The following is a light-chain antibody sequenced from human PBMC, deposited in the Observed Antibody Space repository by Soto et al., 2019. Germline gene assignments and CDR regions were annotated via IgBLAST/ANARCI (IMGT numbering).Light chain of an antibody. Sequence: AIQLTQSPSSLSASVGDRVTITCRASQGISSALVWYQQKPGKAPMLLIYDVSTLEYGVPSRFSGSGSGTDFTLTISSLQPEDFATYYCQQFNSYPHTFGQGTKLEI. CDR1: QGISSA. CDR3: QQFNSYPHT. CDR2: DVS. J-gene: IGKJ2*01. V-gene: IGKV1-13*02.